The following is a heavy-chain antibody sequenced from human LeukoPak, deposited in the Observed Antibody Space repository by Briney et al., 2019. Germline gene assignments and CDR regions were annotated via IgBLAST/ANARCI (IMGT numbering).Heavy chain of an antibody. CDR2: VYHSGST. CDR1: DYSISSGNY. Sequence: SDTLSLTCAVSDYSISSGNYWGWIRQPPGKGLEWIGSVYHSGSTHYSPSLKSRVTISVDTSKNQFSLKLRSVTAADTAVYYCARNDSSGYFDYWGQGTLVTVSS. V-gene: IGHV4-38-2*01. CDR3: ARNDSSGYFDY. D-gene: IGHD3-22*01. J-gene: IGHJ4*02.